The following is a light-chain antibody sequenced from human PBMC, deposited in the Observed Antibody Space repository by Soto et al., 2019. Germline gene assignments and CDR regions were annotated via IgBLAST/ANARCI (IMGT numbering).Light chain of an antibody. J-gene: IGKJ4*01. CDR2: DAS. CDR1: QSVSIN. CDR3: QQYDSWPPLT. Sequence: EILMTQSPATLSVSPGERATLSCRASQSVSINMAWYQQKPGQAPRLLIYDASTRATGIPARFSGSGSGTEFTLTISSLQSEDFAIYYCQQYDSWPPLTFGGGTKVEIK. V-gene: IGKV3-15*01.